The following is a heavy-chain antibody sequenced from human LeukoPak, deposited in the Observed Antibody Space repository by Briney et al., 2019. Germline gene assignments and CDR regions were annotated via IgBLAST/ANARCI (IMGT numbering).Heavy chain of an antibody. CDR1: GGTFSSYA. J-gene: IGHJ3*02. V-gene: IGHV1-69*04. CDR2: IIPILGIA. Sequence: ASVKVSCKASGGTFSSYAISWVRQAPGQGLEWMGRIIPILGIANYAQKFQGRVTMTEDTSTDTAYMELSSLRSEDTAVYYCGLRGKRDAFDIWGQGTMVTVS. CDR3: GLRGKRDAFDI.